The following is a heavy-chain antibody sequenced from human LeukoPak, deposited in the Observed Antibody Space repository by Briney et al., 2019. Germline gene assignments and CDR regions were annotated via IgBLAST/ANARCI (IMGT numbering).Heavy chain of an antibody. D-gene: IGHD3-3*01. CDR3: AKDALGSITIFGVVISGMDV. V-gene: IGHV3-23*01. CDR1: GFTFSSYA. Sequence: GGSLRLSCAASGFTFSSYAMSWVRQAPGKGLEWVSAISGSGGSTYYADSVKGRFTISRDNSKNTLYLQMNSLRAEDTAVYYCAKDALGSITIFGVVISGMDVWGQGTTVTVSS. CDR2: ISGSGGST. J-gene: IGHJ6*02.